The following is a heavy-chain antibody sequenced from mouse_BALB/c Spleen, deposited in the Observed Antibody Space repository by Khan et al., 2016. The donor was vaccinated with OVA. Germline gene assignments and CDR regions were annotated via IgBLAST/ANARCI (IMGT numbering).Heavy chain of an antibody. CDR2: IDPDNGDT. Sequence: VQLQQSGADLVRSGASVKLSCIASGFNIRHYYLHWVKQRPEQGLEWIGWIDPDNGDTEYDPKFQGKATMTADTSSNTASLPLRSLTTEDTAVDYGTTGWGYAMDYWGQGTSVTVSS. J-gene: IGHJ4*01. CDR1: GFNIRHYY. D-gene: IGHD4-1*01. CDR3: TTGWGYAMDY. V-gene: IGHV14-4*02.